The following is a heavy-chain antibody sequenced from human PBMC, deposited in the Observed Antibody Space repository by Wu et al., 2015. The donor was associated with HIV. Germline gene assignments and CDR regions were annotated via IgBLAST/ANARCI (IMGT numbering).Heavy chain of an antibody. Sequence: QVRLVQSGAEVRKPGASVKISCKAFGYTFTGYYIHWVRQAPGQGLEWMGWVNPTSGGTNYAEKFQGGVTMTRDTSISTAYMELTSLRPDDTAVFYCTRGPSTTAKEVGGYWLDPWGQGTLVTVSA. CDR2: VNPTSGGT. CDR3: TRGPSTTAKEVGGYWLDP. CDR1: GYTFTGYY. V-gene: IGHV1-2*02. D-gene: IGHD3-16*01. J-gene: IGHJ5*02.